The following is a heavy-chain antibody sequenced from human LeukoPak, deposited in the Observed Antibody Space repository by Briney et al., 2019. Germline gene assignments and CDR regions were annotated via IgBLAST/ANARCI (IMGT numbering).Heavy chain of an antibody. D-gene: IGHD3-9*01. CDR1: GFTFSSYA. Sequence: GGSLRLSCAASGFTFSSYAMSWVRQAPGKGLEWVSAISGSGGSTYYADSVKGRFTISRDNSKNTLYLQMNSLRAEDTAVYYCAKDVEELRYFDWLSDYFDYWGQGTLVTVSS. CDR3: AKDVEELRYFDWLSDYFDY. J-gene: IGHJ4*02. V-gene: IGHV3-23*01. CDR2: ISGSGGST.